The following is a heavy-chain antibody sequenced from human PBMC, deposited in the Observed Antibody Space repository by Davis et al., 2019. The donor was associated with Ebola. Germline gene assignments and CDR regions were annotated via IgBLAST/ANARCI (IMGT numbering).Heavy chain of an antibody. D-gene: IGHD6-19*01. CDR3: ATTPQYSSGQNKPFDY. CDR1: GFTLSGYD. J-gene: IGHJ4*02. Sequence: GKSLKISCAASGFTLSGYDMNWVRQAPGKGLQWVAVIWDDGSNKYYADSVKGRFTISRDNSKNTLYLQMNSLRAEDTAVYYCATTPQYSSGQNKPFDYWGQGTLVTVSS. V-gene: IGHV3-33*01. CDR2: IWDDGSNK.